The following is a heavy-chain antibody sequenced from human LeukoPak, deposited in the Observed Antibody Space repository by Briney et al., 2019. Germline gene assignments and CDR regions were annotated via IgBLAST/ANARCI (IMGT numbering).Heavy chain of an antibody. V-gene: IGHV3-30*02. CDR3: ARVMWPDYGRGNNWFDP. CDR1: GFTFSSYG. Sequence: GGSLRLSCVASGFTFSSYGMHWVRQAPGKGLEWVAFVRYDGINKYYADSVKGRFTISSDNSKNTLYLQMNSLRAEDTAVYYCARVMWPDYGRGNNWFDPWGQGTLVTVSS. CDR2: VRYDGINK. D-gene: IGHD4-17*01. J-gene: IGHJ5*02.